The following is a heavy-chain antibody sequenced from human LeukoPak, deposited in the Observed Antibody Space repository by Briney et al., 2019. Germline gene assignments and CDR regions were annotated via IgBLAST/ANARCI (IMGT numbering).Heavy chain of an antibody. CDR2: FKTKIAGGTI. Sequence: PGGSLRLSCAASGFTFSNAYMSWVRQAPGKGLGWVGRFKTKIAGGTIDYAAPVRGRFTISRDDSRNTLFLQMSSLKTDDTAVYYCAAGLGTSDFDSWGQGTLVTVSS. CDR3: AAGLGTSDFDS. CDR1: GFTFSNAY. J-gene: IGHJ4*02. D-gene: IGHD7-27*01. V-gene: IGHV3-15*01.